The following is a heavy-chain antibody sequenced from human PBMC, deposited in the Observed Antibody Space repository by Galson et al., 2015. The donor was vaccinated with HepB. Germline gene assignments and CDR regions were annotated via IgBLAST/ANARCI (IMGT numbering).Heavy chain of an antibody. CDR3: ARVVVAYSSGWNRYYFDY. D-gene: IGHD6-19*01. CDR2: IYYSGST. Sequence: ETLSLTCTVYGGSISSYYWSWIRQPPGKGLEWIGYIYYSGSTNYNPSLKSRVTISVDTSKNQFSLKLSSVTAADTAVYYCARVVVAYSSGWNRYYFDYWGQGTLVTVSS. J-gene: IGHJ4*02. V-gene: IGHV4-59*01. CDR1: GGSISSYY.